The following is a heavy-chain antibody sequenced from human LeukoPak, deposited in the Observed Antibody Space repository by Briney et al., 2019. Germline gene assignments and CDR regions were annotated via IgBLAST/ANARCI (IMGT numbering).Heavy chain of an antibody. D-gene: IGHD3-10*01. V-gene: IGHV3-13*04. CDR1: GFTFSLYV. CDR2: IGPGGDT. J-gene: IGHJ6*02. CDR3: TRDGDLVRGAYTYGMDV. Sequence: GGSLRLSCAACGFTFSLYVMHGVRPPRGRGVECVSSIGPGGDTYYADSVKGRFTISRENAKHSLYLQINCLRAGDTAVYYCTRDGDLVRGAYTYGMDVWGQGTTVTVSS.